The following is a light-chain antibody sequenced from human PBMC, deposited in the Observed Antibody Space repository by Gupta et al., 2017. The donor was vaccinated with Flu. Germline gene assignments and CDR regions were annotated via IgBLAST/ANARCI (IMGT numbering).Light chain of an antibody. CDR1: QSMTIY. CDR3: QQSYTTPQT. CDR2: AVS. V-gene: IGKV1-39*01. J-gene: IGKJ4*01. Sequence: DIQMTQSPSSLSASVGDRVTITCRASQSMTIYLNWYQQRPGKAPKLLIYAVSNLESGVPSRFSGSGSGTDFTLTISSLQPEDFATYYCQQSYTTPQTFGGGTKVQIK.